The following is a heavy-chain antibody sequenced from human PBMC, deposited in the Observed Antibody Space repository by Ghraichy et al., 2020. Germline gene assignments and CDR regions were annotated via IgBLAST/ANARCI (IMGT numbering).Heavy chain of an antibody. D-gene: IGHD6-6*01. CDR2: IKQDGSEK. V-gene: IGHV3-7*01. Sequence: LSLTCTASGFTFSSYWMSWVRQAPGKGLEWVANIKQDGSEKYYVDSVKGRFTISRDNAKNSLYLQMNSLRAEDTAVYYCAREEQLVSVDYWGQGTLVTVSS. J-gene: IGHJ4*02. CDR3: AREEQLVSVDY. CDR1: GFTFSSYW.